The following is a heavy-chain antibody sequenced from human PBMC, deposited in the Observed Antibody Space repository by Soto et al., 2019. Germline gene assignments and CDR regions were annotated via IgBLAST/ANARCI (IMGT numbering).Heavy chain of an antibody. CDR1: GGSISSGGYY. D-gene: IGHD5-12*01. J-gene: IGHJ4*02. V-gene: IGHV4-31*03. CDR2: IYYSGST. Sequence: PSETLSLTCTVSGGSISSGGYYWSWIRQHPGKGLEWIGYIYYSGSTYYNPSLKSRVTISVDTSKNQFSLKLSSVTAADTAVYYCARVNIVATVRGSYYFDYWGQGTLVTVSS. CDR3: ARVNIVATVRGSYYFDY.